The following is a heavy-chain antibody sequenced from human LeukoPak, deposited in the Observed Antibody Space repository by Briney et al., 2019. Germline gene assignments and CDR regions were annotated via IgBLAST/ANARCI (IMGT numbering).Heavy chain of an antibody. CDR1: GFTFSSFD. CDR3: VRGYCSGGRCYGGFDY. V-gene: IGHV3-13*04. Sequence: GGSLRLSCAASGFTFSSFDMHWVRQATGKGMEWVSAIGITGDTYYPDSVKGRFTISRENAKNSLYLQMNSLRAGDTAVYYCVRGYCSGGRCYGGFDYWGQGTLVTVSS. CDR2: IGITGDT. J-gene: IGHJ4*02. D-gene: IGHD2-15*01.